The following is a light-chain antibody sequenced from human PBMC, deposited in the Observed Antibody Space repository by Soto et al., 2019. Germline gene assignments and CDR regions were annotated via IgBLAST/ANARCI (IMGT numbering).Light chain of an antibody. CDR3: CSYGGGNNFYV. J-gene: IGLJ1*01. Sequence: QSVLTQPPSASGTPGQGVTVSCSGSSSNIGTNPVDWYQQLPGTAPKLLIFGNDQRPSGVPDRFSGSKSGTSASLAISGLQSEDESDYYCCSYGGGNNFYVFGTGTKVTVL. CDR1: SSNIGTNP. CDR2: GND. V-gene: IGLV1-44*01.